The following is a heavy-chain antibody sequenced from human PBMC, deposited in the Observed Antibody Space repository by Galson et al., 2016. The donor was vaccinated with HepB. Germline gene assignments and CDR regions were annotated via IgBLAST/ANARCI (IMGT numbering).Heavy chain of an antibody. D-gene: IGHD2-21*02. CDR3: ARAEDCFGDCPQKYYLDY. Sequence: SLRLSCAASGFTFSTYSMNWVRLAPGKGLEWVSSTDSTSRYIYYADSVRGRFTISRDNAQKSLYLQMNSLRAEDTALYYCARAEDCFGDCPQKYYLDYLGRGTLVTVSS. J-gene: IGHJ4*02. CDR1: GFTFSTYS. V-gene: IGHV3-21*01. CDR2: TDSTSRYI.